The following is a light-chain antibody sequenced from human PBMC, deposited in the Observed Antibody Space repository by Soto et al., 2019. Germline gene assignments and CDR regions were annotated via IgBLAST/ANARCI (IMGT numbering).Light chain of an antibody. J-gene: IGLJ1*01. CDR1: SSNIGNNY. Sequence: QSVLTQPPSVSAAPGQTVTISCSGSSSNIGNNYVSWDQQLPGTAPKLLIYENNKRPSGIPDRFSGSKSGTSATLGITGLQAGDEADYYCGTWDSSLSYVFGAGTKLTVI. CDR3: GTWDSSLSYV. CDR2: ENN. V-gene: IGLV1-51*02.